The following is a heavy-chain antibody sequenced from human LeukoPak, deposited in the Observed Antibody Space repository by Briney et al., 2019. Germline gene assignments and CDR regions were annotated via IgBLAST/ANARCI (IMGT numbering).Heavy chain of an antibody. CDR1: GFTFSNYW. CDR2: IIGDGTTT. CDR3: ASEKDFWLDH. J-gene: IGHJ5*02. D-gene: IGHD3-3*01. V-gene: IGHV3-74*01. Sequence: GGSLRLSCTGSGFTFSNYWMQWVRQVPGKELVWVSRIIGDGTTTFYADSVKGRFTISRDNAKNTLFLQMSSLRVEDAAIYYCASEKDFWLDHWGLRNLVTVSS.